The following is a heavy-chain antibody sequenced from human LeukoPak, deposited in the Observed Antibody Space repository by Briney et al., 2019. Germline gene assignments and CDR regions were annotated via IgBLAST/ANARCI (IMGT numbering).Heavy chain of an antibody. J-gene: IGHJ3*02. V-gene: IGHV3-30*02. CDR1: RFTFSSYG. Sequence: GGSLRLSCAASRFTFSSYGMHWVRQAPGKGLEWVAFIRYDGSKKYYADSVKGRLTISRDNSKNTLYLQMNSLRAEDTAVYYCAKVRLSGSLIWGQGTMVTVSS. D-gene: IGHD1-26*01. CDR2: IRYDGSKK. CDR3: AKVRLSGSLI.